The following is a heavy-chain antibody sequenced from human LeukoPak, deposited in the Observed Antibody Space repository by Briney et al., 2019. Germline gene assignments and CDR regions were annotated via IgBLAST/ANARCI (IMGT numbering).Heavy chain of an antibody. Sequence: PGGSLRLSCAASGFTFSDYYMSWIRQAPGKGLEWVSYISSSSSYTNYADSVKGRFTISRDNSKNTLYLQMNSLRAEDTAVYYCAREIVVVTANFDYWGQGTLVTVSS. D-gene: IGHD2-21*02. CDR2: ISSSSSYT. CDR1: GFTFSDYY. V-gene: IGHV3-11*06. J-gene: IGHJ4*02. CDR3: AREIVVVTANFDY.